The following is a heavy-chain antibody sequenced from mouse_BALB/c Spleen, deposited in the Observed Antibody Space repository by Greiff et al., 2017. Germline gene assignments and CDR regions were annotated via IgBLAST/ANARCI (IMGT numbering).Heavy chain of an antibody. V-gene: IGHV5-6*01. J-gene: IGHJ4*01. Sequence: EVQLVESGGDLVKPGGSLKLSCAASGFTFSSYGMSWVRQTPDKRLEWVATISSGGSYTYYPDSVKGRFTISRDNAKNTLYLQMSSLKSEDTAMYYCAREGYGYDVDYAMDYWGQGTSVTVSS. CDR3: AREGYGYDVDYAMDY. D-gene: IGHD2-2*01. CDR2: ISSGGSYT. CDR1: GFTFSSYG.